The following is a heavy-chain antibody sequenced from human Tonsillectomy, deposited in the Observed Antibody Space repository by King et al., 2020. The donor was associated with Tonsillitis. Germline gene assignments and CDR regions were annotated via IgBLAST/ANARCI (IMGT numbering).Heavy chain of an antibody. D-gene: IGHD5-24*01. CDR1: GGSISRYY. CDR2: IYYSGST. J-gene: IGHJ6*02. Sequence: VQLQESGPGLVKPSETLYLTCTVSGGSISRYYWSWIRQPPGKGLEWIGYIYYSGSTNYNPSLKSRVTISVDTSKNQFSLKLSSVTAADTAVYYCARDKRWLQTPYYYGMDVWGQGTTVTVSS. CDR3: ARDKRWLQTPYYYGMDV. V-gene: IGHV4-59*01.